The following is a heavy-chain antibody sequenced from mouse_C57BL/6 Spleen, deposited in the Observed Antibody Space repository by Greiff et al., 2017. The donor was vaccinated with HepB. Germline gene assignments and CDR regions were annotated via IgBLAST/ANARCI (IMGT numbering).Heavy chain of an antibody. J-gene: IGHJ3*01. CDR1: GYTFTDYY. Sequence: EVQLQQSGPELVKPGASVKISCKASGYTFTDYYMNWVKQSHGKSLEWIGDINPNNGGTSYNQKFKGKATLTVDKSSSTAYMELRSLTSEDSAVYYCARGYYGYDGGAWFAYWGHRTLVTVSA. CDR3: ARGYYGYDGGAWFAY. D-gene: IGHD2-2*01. CDR2: INPNNGGT. V-gene: IGHV1-26*01.